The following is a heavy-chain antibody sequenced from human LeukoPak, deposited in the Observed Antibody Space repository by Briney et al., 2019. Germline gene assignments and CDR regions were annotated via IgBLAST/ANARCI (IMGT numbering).Heavy chain of an antibody. V-gene: IGHV3-53*05. Sequence: GGSLRLSCAASGFTVSSNYMSWVRQAPGKGLEWVSVIYSGGSTYYADSVKGRFTISRDNSKNTLYLQMNSLRAEDTAVYYCAKDRDRSSWPWDWGQGTLVTVSS. CDR3: AKDRDRSSWPWD. D-gene: IGHD6-6*01. CDR1: GFTVSSNY. J-gene: IGHJ4*02. CDR2: IYSGGST.